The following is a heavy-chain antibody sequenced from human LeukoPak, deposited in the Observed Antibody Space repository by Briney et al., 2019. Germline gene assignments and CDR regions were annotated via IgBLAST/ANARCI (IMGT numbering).Heavy chain of an antibody. V-gene: IGHV4-39*07. CDR1: GGSISSGSYY. CDR3: AHSSSWYDAFDI. CDR2: INHSGST. D-gene: IGHD6-13*01. J-gene: IGHJ3*02. Sequence: SQTLSLTCTVSGGSISSGSYYWSWIRQPPGKGLEWIGEINHSGSTNYNPSLKSRVTISVDTSKNQFSLKLSSVTAADTAVYYCAHSSSWYDAFDIWGQGTMVTVSS.